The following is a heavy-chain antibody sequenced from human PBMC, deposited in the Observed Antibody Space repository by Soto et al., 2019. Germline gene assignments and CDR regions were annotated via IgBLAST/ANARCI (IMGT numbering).Heavy chain of an antibody. D-gene: IGHD3-10*01. Sequence: ESGGGVVQPGKSLRLSCAGSGFTFSSYGMDWVRQAPGKGLEWVAVISYDGSNKYYADSVKGRFTISRDNSKNTLYLQMSSLTADDPAVYYCAKDRMGAGVRGYFDYWAQGTLVTVSS. CDR3: AKDRMGAGVRGYFDY. CDR1: GFTFSSYG. J-gene: IGHJ4*02. V-gene: IGHV3-30*18. CDR2: ISYDGSNK.